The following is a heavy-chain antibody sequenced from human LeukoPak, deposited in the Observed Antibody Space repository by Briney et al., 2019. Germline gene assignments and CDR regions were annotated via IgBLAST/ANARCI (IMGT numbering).Heavy chain of an antibody. CDR1: GFTFSSYG. Sequence: GGSLRLSCAASGFTFSSYGMHWVRQAPGKGLEWVAFIRYDGSNKYYADSVKGRFTISRDNSKNTLYLQMNSLRAEDTAVYYCAKXLSVVAAAVDYWGQGTLVTVSS. J-gene: IGHJ4*02. CDR2: IRYDGSNK. V-gene: IGHV3-30*02. D-gene: IGHD2-15*01. CDR3: AKXLSVVAAAVDY.